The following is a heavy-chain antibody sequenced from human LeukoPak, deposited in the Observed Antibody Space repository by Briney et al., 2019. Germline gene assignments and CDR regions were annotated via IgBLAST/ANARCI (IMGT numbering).Heavy chain of an antibody. J-gene: IGHJ5*02. CDR1: GYTFTSYD. D-gene: IGHD2-2*02. CDR2: MNPNSGNT. CDR3: ASGGRYCSSTSCYIWFDP. Sequence: ASVKVSRKASGYTFTSYDINWVRQATGQGLEWMGWMNPNSGNTGYAQKFQGRVTMTRNTSISTAYMELSSLRSEDTAVYYCASGGRYCSSTSCYIWFDPWGQGTLVAVSS. V-gene: IGHV1-8*01.